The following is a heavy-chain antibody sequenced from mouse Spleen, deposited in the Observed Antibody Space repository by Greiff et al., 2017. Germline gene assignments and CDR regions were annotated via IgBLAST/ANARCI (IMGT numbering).Heavy chain of an antibody. J-gene: IGHJ2*01. Sequence: EVQRVESGGGLVKPGGSLKLSCAASGFTFSDYGMHWVRQAPEKGLEWVAYISSGSSTIYYADTVKGRFTISRDNAKNTLFLQMTSLRSEDTAMYYCARRDYGSSLHYFDYWGQGTTLTVSS. CDR3: ARRDYGSSLHYFDY. V-gene: IGHV5-17*01. CDR1: GFTFSDYG. D-gene: IGHD1-1*01. CDR2: ISSGSSTI.